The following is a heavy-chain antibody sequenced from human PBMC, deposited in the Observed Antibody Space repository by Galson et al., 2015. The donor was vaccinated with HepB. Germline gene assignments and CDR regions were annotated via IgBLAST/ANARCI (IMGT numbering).Heavy chain of an antibody. D-gene: IGHD3-22*01. V-gene: IGHV3-23*01. CDR1: GFTFSSYA. CDR2: ISGSGGST. CDR3: AKPFRITMIVVVIPDAFDI. J-gene: IGHJ3*02. Sequence: SLRLSCAASGFTFSSYAMSWVRQAPGKGLEWVSAISGSGGSTYYADSVKGRFTISRDNSKNTLYLQMNSLRAEDTAVYYCAKPFRITMIVVVIPDAFDIWGQGTMVTVSS.